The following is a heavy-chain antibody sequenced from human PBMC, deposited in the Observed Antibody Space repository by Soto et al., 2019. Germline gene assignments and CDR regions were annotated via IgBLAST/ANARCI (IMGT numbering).Heavy chain of an antibody. V-gene: IGHV3-33*01. J-gene: IGHJ4*02. CDR3: ARGLRGVLDY. CDR1: GFNFGNFG. D-gene: IGHD5-12*01. Sequence: GGSLRLSCVASGFNFGNFGMHWARQAPGKGLEWLTVISNDENIKQDSVRGRFAIARDNSKNTLYLHLTSRRAEDTAIYYCARGLRGVLDYWGQGTRVTVSS. CDR2: ISNDENIK.